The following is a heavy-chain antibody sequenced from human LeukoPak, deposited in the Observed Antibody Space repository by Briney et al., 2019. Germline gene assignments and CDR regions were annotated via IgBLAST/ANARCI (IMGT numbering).Heavy chain of an antibody. V-gene: IGHV3-23*01. Sequence: PGGSLRLSCAASGFTFSSYAISWVRQAPGKGLEWVSAISGSGGSTYYADSVKGRFTISRDNSKNTLYLQMNSLRAEDTAVYYCAKDGHYYDSSGSNWFDPWGQGTLVTVSS. CDR1: GFTFSSYA. J-gene: IGHJ5*02. D-gene: IGHD3-22*01. CDR3: AKDGHYYDSSGSNWFDP. CDR2: ISGSGGST.